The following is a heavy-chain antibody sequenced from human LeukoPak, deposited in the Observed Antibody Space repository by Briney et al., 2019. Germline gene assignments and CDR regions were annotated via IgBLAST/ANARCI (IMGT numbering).Heavy chain of an antibody. CDR2: ISYDGSNE. CDR1: GFTFSTYG. CDR3: ARDRVGATDYFDY. D-gene: IGHD1-26*01. J-gene: IGHJ4*02. V-gene: IGHV3-30*03. Sequence: PGRSLRLSCAASGFTFSTYGMHWVRQAPGKGLEWVAVISYDGSNEYYADSVKGRFTISRDNSKNTLYLQMSSLRAEDTAVYYCARDRVGATDYFDYWGQGTLVTVSS.